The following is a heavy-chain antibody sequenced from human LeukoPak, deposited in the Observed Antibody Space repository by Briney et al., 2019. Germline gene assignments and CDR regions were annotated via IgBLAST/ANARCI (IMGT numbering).Heavy chain of an antibody. V-gene: IGHV1-69*04. J-gene: IGHJ4*02. CDR3: AREDGGSLDY. CDR1: GGTFSSYA. CDR2: IIPILGIA. Sequence: GASVKVSCKASGGTFSSYAISWVRQAPGQGLEWMGRIIPILGIANYAQKFQGRVTITADKSTSTAYMELSSLRSEDTAVYYCAREDGGSLDYWDQGTLVTVSS. D-gene: IGHD1-26*01.